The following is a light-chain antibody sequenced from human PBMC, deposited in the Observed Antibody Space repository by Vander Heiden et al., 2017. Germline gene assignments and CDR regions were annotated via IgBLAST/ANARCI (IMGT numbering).Light chain of an antibody. V-gene: IGLV3-1*01. CDR2: QDS. Sequence: SYELTQPPSVSVSPGQTASITCSGDNLGDKYACWYQQKPGQSPVLVIYQDSKRPSGIPERFSGSNSGNTATLTISGTQAMDEADYDCQAWDSSTVVFGGGTKLTVL. CDR3: QAWDSSTVV. J-gene: IGLJ3*02. CDR1: NLGDKY.